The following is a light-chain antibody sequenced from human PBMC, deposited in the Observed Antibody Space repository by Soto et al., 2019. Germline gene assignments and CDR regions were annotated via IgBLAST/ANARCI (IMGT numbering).Light chain of an antibody. V-gene: IGKV3-20*01. CDR2: GAS. Sequence: EIVLTQSPGTLSLSPGERATLSCRASQSVSSTYLAWYQQNPGQAPRLLIYGASSRATGIPDRFSGSWSGKDVTLTISRLEPEDFAVYFCQQYGSSSYTFGQGTKLEIK. CDR3: QQYGSSSYT. CDR1: QSVSSTY. J-gene: IGKJ2*01.